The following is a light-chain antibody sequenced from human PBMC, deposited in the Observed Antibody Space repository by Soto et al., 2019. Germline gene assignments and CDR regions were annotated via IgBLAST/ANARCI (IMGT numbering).Light chain of an antibody. CDR1: QSVLYSSNNKNY. J-gene: IGKJ2*01. Sequence: DIVMTQSPDSLAVSLGERATINCKSSQSVLYSSNNKNYLAWYQQKPGQPPKLLLYWASTRESGVPDRFSGSGSGTDFTLTISSLQAEDVAVYYCQKYYTTSYTFGQGTKLEIK. V-gene: IGKV4-1*01. CDR2: WAS. CDR3: QKYYTTSYT.